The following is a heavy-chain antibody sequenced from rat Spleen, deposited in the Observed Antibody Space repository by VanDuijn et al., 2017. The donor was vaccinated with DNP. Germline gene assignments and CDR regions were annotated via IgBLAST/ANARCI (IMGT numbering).Heavy chain of an antibody. Sequence: EVQLVESGGGLVQPGRSLKLSCAASGFTFSNYGMHWIRQAPTEGLEWVASVSPSGGSTYYRDSVKGRVTISRDNAKRTLYLQMDSLRSEDTATYYCARSDSYGFPYWGQGTLVTVSS. CDR2: VSPSGGST. J-gene: IGHJ3*01. CDR3: ARSDSYGFPY. V-gene: IGHV5-19*01. CDR1: GFTFSNYG. D-gene: IGHD1-2*01.